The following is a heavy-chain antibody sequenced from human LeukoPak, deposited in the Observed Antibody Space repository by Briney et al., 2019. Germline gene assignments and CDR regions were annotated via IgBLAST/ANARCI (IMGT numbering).Heavy chain of an antibody. V-gene: IGHV3-43*02. CDR2: INGDGGNT. CDR3: AKDVRHDAIFVPCAY. Sequence: PGGSLRLSCAASGFTFRDYGLHWVRQPPGKSLEWVSLINGDGGNTYYADSVKGRFTVSRDNSKNFLYLQMTNLRNEDTPFYYWAKDVRHDAIFVPCAYLGQGTLVTVSS. D-gene: IGHD3-3*01. J-gene: IGHJ4*02. CDR1: GFTFRDYG.